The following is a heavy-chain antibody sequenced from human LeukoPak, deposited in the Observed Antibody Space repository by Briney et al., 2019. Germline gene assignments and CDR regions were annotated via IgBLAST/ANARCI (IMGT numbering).Heavy chain of an antibody. CDR3: ARQHYVSSFGFSGF. J-gene: IGHJ4*02. D-gene: IGHD6-6*01. CDR2: IYTSGST. Sequence: SETLSLTCTVSGGSISSGSYYWSWIRQPAGKGLEWIGRIYTSGSTNYNPSLKSRVTISVDTSKNQFSLKLSSVTAADTAVYFCARQHYVSSFGFSGFWGQGTLVTVSS. CDR1: GGSISSGSYY. V-gene: IGHV4-61*02.